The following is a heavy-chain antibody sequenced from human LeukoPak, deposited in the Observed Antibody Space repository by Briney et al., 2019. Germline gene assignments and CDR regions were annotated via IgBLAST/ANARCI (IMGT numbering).Heavy chain of an antibody. CDR2: TYYRSKWYN. CDR3: ARDRGDGYNCCFDY. V-gene: IGHV6-1*01. J-gene: IGHJ4*02. CDR1: GDSVSSNSAA. Sequence: SQTLSFTCAISGDSVSSNSAAWNWIRQSPSRGLEWLGRTYYRSKWYNDYAVSVKSRITINPDTSKNQFSLQLNSVTPEGTAVYYCARDRGDGYNCCFDYWGQGTLVTVSS. D-gene: IGHD5-24*01.